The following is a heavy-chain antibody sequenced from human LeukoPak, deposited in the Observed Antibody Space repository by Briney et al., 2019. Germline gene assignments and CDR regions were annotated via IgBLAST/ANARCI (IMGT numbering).Heavy chain of an antibody. D-gene: IGHD4-17*01. Sequence: PGGSPRLSCAVSGFTFSNYWMHWVRQAPGKGLVWVSRINSNGSSTTYADFVKGRFTISRDNAKNTLYLQMNSLGAEDTAVYYCVRGSYGAYDYWGQGSLVTVSS. V-gene: IGHV3-74*01. CDR1: GFTFSNYW. CDR2: INSNGSST. CDR3: VRGSYGAYDY. J-gene: IGHJ4*02.